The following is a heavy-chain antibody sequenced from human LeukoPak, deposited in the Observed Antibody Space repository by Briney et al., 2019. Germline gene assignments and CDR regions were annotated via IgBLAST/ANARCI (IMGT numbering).Heavy chain of an antibody. J-gene: IGHJ6*03. V-gene: IGHV3-7*01. CDR2: IKQDGSEK. CDR3: ARDLPTMVRGEDMDV. D-gene: IGHD3-10*01. Sequence: GGSLRLSCAASGFTFSSYWMSWVRQAPGKGLEWVANIKQDGSEKYYVDSVKGRFPISRDNAKNSLYLQMNSLRAEDTAVYYCARDLPTMVRGEDMDVWGKGTTVTISS. CDR1: GFTFSSYW.